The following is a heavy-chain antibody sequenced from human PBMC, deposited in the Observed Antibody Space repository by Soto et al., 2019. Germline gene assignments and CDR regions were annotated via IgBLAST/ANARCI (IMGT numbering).Heavy chain of an antibody. CDR3: AKGGEKYNSGTGF. Sequence: GGSLRLSCVASGFTFSNFAMSWVRQAPGKGLEWVSAISASGVNTYYADSVKGRFTISRDSSKSTLYLQMSSLRAEDTAVYYCAKGGEKYNSGTGFWGQGTLVTVSS. D-gene: IGHD1-1*01. CDR1: GFTFSNFA. J-gene: IGHJ4*02. CDR2: ISASGVNT. V-gene: IGHV3-23*01.